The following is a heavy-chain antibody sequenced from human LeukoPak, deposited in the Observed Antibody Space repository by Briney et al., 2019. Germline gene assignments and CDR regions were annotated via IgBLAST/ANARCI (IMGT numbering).Heavy chain of an antibody. CDR1: GGSISSYY. CDR2: VYYSGST. J-gene: IGHJ3*02. Sequence: PSETLSLTCTVSGGSISSYYWSWLRQPPGKGLEWIGYVYYSGSTNYNPSLKSRVTISVDTSKNQFSLKLSSVPAADTAVYYCARGIFAFDIWGQGTMVTVSS. D-gene: IGHD2/OR15-2a*01. V-gene: IGHV4-59*01. CDR3: ARGIFAFDI.